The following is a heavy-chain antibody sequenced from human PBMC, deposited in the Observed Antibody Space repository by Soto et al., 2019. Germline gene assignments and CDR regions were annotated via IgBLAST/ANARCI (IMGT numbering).Heavy chain of an antibody. CDR1: GYTLTSYD. J-gene: IGHJ6*02. Sequence: ASVKVSCKASGYTLTSYDINWVRQATGQGLEWMGWMNPNSGNTGYAQKFQGRVTMTRNTSISTAYMELSSLRSEDTAVYYCARRYYDSSGYSPGLYYYYGMDVWGQGTTVTVSS. V-gene: IGHV1-8*01. D-gene: IGHD3-22*01. CDR2: MNPNSGNT. CDR3: ARRYYDSSGYSPGLYYYYGMDV.